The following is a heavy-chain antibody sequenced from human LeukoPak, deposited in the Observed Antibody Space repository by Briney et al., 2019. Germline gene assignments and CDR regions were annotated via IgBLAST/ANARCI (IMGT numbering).Heavy chain of an antibody. D-gene: IGHD6-19*01. V-gene: IGHV3-23*01. CDR3: ATGHSSGWYYFDY. J-gene: IGHJ4*02. CDR2: ISGSGGST. Sequence: PGGSLRLSCAASGFTFSSYAMSWVRQAPGKGLEWVSAISGSGGSTYYADSVKGRFTISRDNSKNTLFLQMNSLRAEDTAMYYCATGHSSGWYYFDYWGQGSLVTVSS. CDR1: GFTFSSYA.